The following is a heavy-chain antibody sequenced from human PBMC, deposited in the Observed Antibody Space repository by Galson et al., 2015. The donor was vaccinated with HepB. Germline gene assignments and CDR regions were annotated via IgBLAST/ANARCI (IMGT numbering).Heavy chain of an antibody. CDR1: GFTFSNAW. CDR2: IKSKTDGGTT. CDR3: TTDLMVVPAASGDYYYGMDV. Sequence: SLRLSCAASGFTFSNAWMSWVRQAPGKGLEWGGRIKSKTDGGTTDYAAPVTGRFTISRDDSKNKLYLQMNSLKTEDTAVYYCTTDLMVVPAASGDYYYGMDVWGQGTTVTVSS. D-gene: IGHD2-2*01. V-gene: IGHV3-15*01. J-gene: IGHJ6*02.